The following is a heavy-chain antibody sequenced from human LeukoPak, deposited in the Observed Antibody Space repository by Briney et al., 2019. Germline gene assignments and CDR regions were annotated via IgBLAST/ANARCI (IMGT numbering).Heavy chain of an antibody. CDR1: GGTFSSYA. D-gene: IGHD3-10*01. V-gene: IGHV1-69*13. CDR3: ARSTDFGMVRGVHFDY. J-gene: IGHJ4*02. CDR2: IIPIFGTA. Sequence: ASVKVSCKASGGTFSSYAISWVRQAPGQGLEWMGGIIPIFGTANYAQKFQGRVTITADESTSTAYMELSSLRSEDTAVYYCARSTDFGMVRGVHFDYWGQGTLVTVSS.